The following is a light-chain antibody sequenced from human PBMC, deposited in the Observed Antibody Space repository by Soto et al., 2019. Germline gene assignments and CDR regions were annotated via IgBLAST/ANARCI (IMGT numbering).Light chain of an antibody. Sequence: DIQLTQSPSFLSASVGDGVTITCRASQGISSYLAWYQQKPGKAPKLLIYAASTLQSGVPSRFSGSGSVTEFTLTISSLQPEDFATYYCQQLNSYPRTFGQGTKVEI. J-gene: IGKJ1*01. V-gene: IGKV1-9*01. CDR1: QGISSY. CDR3: QQLNSYPRT. CDR2: AAS.